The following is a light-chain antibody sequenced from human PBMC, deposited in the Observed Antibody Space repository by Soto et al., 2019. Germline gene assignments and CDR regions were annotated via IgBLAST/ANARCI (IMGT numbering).Light chain of an antibody. Sequence: QSVLTQPASVSGSPGQSITISCTGTSSDVGGYSYISWYQHNPGRAPKLMIYDVSNRPPGVSDRFSGSKSGNTASLTISRLQAEDEADYYCSSYTTSSTYVFGSGTKVTV. V-gene: IGLV2-14*03. CDR1: SSDVGGYSY. CDR3: SSYTTSSTYV. CDR2: DVS. J-gene: IGLJ1*01.